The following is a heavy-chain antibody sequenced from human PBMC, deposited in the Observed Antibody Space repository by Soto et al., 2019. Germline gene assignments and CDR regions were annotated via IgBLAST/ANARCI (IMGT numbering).Heavy chain of an antibody. CDR2: IIPMFGTA. CDR3: ASGIQLWLRRINNGYSG. J-gene: IGHJ4*02. V-gene: IGHV1-69*12. D-gene: IGHD5-18*01. CDR1: GGTFSTYA. Sequence: QVQLVQSGAEVKKPESSVKVSCKAPGGTFSTYAISWVRQAPGQGLEWMGGIIPMFGTANYAQRFQDRVTFTADESTNTAYRELSSLRSEDTAVYFCASGIQLWLRRINNGYSGWGQGTLVTVSS.